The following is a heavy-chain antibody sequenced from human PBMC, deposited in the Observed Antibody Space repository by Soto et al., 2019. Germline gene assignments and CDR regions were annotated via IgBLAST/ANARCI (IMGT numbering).Heavy chain of an antibody. CDR3: TRGGDAYKNGH. CDR2: IHYSGST. D-gene: IGHD2-21*01. CDR1: GGSVSIGTYY. V-gene: IGHV4-61*01. J-gene: IGHJ4*02. Sequence: QVQLQESGPGLVKPSETLSLTCTVPGGSVSIGTYYWSWIRQPPGKGLEWIGFIHYSGSTNYNPSLKSXATXSXVTSKNQFSLKLTSVNAADTAVYYCTRGGDAYKNGHWGQGTLVTVSS.